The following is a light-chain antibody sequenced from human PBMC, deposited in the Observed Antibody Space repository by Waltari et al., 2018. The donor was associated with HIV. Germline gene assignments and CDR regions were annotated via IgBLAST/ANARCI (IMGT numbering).Light chain of an antibody. J-gene: IGKJ1*01. CDR3: LQDYNYPGT. CDR1: QDIRNE. V-gene: IGKV1-6*01. CDR2: AAS. Sequence: AIQMTQSPSSLSASVGDRVTITCRASQDIRNELGWYQQKPGKAPNLLIHAASHLQDGVPSRFSGSGAGTDFTLTISSLQPEDFATYYCLQDYNYPGTFGQGTKVEIK.